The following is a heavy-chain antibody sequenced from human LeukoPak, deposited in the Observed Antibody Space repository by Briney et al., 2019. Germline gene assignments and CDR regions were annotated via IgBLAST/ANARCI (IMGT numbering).Heavy chain of an antibody. V-gene: IGHV3-48*04. CDR2: ISSSSSTI. D-gene: IGHD2-2*01. J-gene: IGHJ6*03. Sequence: GGSLRLSCAASGFTFSSYSMNWVRQAPGKGLEWVSYISSSSSTIYYADSVKGRFTISRDNAKNSLYLQMNSLRAEDTAVYYCARDIVVVPGQTTAISPRKGYYYYYMDVWGKGTTVTVSS. CDR1: GFTFSSYS. CDR3: ARDIVVVPGQTTAISPRKGYYYYYMDV.